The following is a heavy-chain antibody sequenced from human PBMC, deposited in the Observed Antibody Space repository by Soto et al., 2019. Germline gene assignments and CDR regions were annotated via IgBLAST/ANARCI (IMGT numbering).Heavy chain of an antibody. Sequence: GGSLRLSCAASGFTVETNYMSWVRQAPGMGLEWVSLINNDGATSYADSVKGRFIVSRDNSKNTLYLQMNNLRVEDTAVYYCASAFGGVIVNDYWGQGTLVTVSS. CDR2: INNDGAT. J-gene: IGHJ4*02. V-gene: IGHV3-66*01. D-gene: IGHD3-16*02. CDR1: GFTVETNY. CDR3: ASAFGGVIVNDY.